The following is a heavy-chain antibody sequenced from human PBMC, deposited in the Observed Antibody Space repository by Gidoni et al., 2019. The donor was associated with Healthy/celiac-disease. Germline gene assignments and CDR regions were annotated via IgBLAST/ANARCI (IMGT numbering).Heavy chain of an antibody. CDR1: GASISSSSHY. CDR3: ARHLAVAGSPYYFYGMDV. V-gene: IGHV4-39*01. CDR2: SYYSRST. Sequence: QLQLQESGPGLVKPSETLSLTCTVSGASISSSSHYWGWIRQPPGKGLEWIGSSYYSRSTYYNPYLKSRVTISVDTSKKQFSLNLSSVTAADTAVYYCARHLAVAGSPYYFYGMDVWGQGTTVTVSS. J-gene: IGHJ6*02. D-gene: IGHD6-19*01.